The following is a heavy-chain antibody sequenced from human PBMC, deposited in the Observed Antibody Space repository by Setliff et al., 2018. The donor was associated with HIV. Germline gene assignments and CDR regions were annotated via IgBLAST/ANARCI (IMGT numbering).Heavy chain of an antibody. D-gene: IGHD3-22*01. CDR3: ARSRLHYYDSSGYYPSYFDY. CDR2: IYTTGST. V-gene: IGHV4-4*09. CDR1: GDSISNYY. Sequence: SETLSLTCTVSGDSISNYYWSWVRQLPGKGLEWIGYIYTTGSTNYNPSLKSRVTMSVDTSKNQFSLRLTSVTAADTAVYYCARSRLHYYDSSGYYPSYFDYWGQGTLVTVSS. J-gene: IGHJ4*02.